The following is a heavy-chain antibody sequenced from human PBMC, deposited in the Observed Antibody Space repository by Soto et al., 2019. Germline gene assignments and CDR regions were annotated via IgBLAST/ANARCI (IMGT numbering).Heavy chain of an antibody. Sequence: EVQLLESGGTLVQPGGSLRLSCAASGFTFSSYAMSWVRQAPGKGLEWVSTLSGSGASTYFADSVKGRFTISRDNSKNTLYLQMNSLRAEDTAVYYCAKASDSSGSVVDYWGQGTLVTVSS. V-gene: IGHV3-23*01. CDR1: GFTFSSYA. D-gene: IGHD3-22*01. CDR2: LSGSGAST. CDR3: AKASDSSGSVVDY. J-gene: IGHJ4*02.